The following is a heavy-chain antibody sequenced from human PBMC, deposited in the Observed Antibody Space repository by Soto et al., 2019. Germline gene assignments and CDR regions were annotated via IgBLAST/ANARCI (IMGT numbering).Heavy chain of an antibody. CDR1: GFNFGSYA. V-gene: IGHV3-23*01. CDR2: VSGSGSSP. J-gene: IGHJ4*02. D-gene: IGHD5-18*01. Sequence: EEQLLESGGGLVQPGGSLRLSCAATGFNFGSYAMGWVRQAPGKGLEWVSGVSGSGSSPYYADSVKGRLTISKDKSKNTLYLDLNNLRSEDTAVYFCVKGKESGYRGAFDSWGQGTMVNVPS. CDR3: VKGKESGYRGAFDS.